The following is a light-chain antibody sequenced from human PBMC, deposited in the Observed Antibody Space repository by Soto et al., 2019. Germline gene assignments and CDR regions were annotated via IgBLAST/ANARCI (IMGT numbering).Light chain of an antibody. V-gene: IGKV1-27*01. CDR1: LGISNF. CDR3: QKYNSAPFT. CDR2: GAS. J-gene: IGKJ3*01. Sequence: DVQITQSPSSLSASVGDRLTITCRASLGISNFVAWYQQKPGKVPKLLIYGASTLQSGVPSRFSGRGSGTDVGVTMSGLRAEDVATYYCQKYNSAPFTFGPGTKVDI.